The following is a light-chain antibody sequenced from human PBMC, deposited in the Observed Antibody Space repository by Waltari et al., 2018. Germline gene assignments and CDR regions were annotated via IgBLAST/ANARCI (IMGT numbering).Light chain of an antibody. CDR1: QMFSRA. V-gene: IGKV3-20*01. CDR3: QHYVRLPVT. CDR2: DAS. J-gene: IGKJ1*01. Sequence: EIVLTQSPGHLSLSPGQRATLSCRASQMFSRALAWYQKKPGQAPRLLIYDASTRAIGIPDRFSGGGSGTDFSLTISRLEPEDFAVYYCQHYVRLPVTFGQGTTVEIK.